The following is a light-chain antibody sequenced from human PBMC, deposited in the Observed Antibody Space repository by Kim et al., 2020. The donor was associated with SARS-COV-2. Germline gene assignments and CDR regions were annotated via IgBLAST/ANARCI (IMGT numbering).Light chain of an antibody. CDR1: NIGSKT. V-gene: IGLV3-21*04. J-gene: IGLJ3*02. CDR3: KVLDCGSDHWV. CDR2: YDS. Sequence: SYELTQPPSVSVAPGQTARITCGGHNIGSKTVQWFQQGPGQAPILVIYYDSDRPSWIPDRFSCSNSGITATLTISRTEAGDEADYYCKVLDCGSDHWVFGGGTQVTVL.